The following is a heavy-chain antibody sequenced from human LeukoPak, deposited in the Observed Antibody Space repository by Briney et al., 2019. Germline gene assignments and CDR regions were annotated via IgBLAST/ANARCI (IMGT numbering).Heavy chain of an antibody. D-gene: IGHD2-2*01. CDR3: ARLGYCSNNTCNAFDF. J-gene: IGHJ3*01. CDR1: GYRFTNYW. V-gene: IGHV5-51*01. CDR2: IYPGDSDT. Sequence: GESLKISCKGSGYRFTNYWVGWVRQMPEKGLEWMGFIYPGDSDTRYGPSFQGRVTISADKSISTAFLQWSSLKASDTAMYYCARLGYCSNNTCNAFDFWGQGTIVTVSS.